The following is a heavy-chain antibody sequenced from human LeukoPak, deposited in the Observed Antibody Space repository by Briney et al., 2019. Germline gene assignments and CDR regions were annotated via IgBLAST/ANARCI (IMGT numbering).Heavy chain of an antibody. CDR2: ISWNSGSI. CDR1: AFTFDDYA. CDR3: AKGTHDYGGNSEYYFDY. J-gene: IGHJ4*02. Sequence: PGRSLRLSCAASAFTFDDYAMHWVRQAPGKGLEWVSGISWNSGSIGYADSVKGRFTISRDNAKNSLYLQMNSLRAGDMALYYCAKGTHDYGGNSEYYFDYWGQGTLVTVSS. D-gene: IGHD4-23*01. V-gene: IGHV3-9*03.